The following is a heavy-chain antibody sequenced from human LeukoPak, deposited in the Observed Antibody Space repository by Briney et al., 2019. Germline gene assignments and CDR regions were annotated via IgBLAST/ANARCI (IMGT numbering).Heavy chain of an antibody. CDR2: IKHDGSEK. CDR3: ARDPLSSSSFDL. D-gene: IGHD6-13*01. CDR1: GFTFSTYW. Sequence: GGSLRLSCAACGFTFSTYWMTWVRQAPGKGLEWVANIKHDGSEKYYVDSVRGRFTISRDNAKNSLYLQMNSLRAEDTAVYYCARDPLSSSSFDLWGQGTLVTVSS. J-gene: IGHJ4*02. V-gene: IGHV3-7*01.